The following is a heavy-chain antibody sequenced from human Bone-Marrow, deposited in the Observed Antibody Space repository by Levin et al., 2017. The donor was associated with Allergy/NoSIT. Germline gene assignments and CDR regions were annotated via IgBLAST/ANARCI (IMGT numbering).Heavy chain of an antibody. CDR2: INAVGDDL. V-gene: IGHV3-23*01. CDR1: GFTFNNFA. J-gene: IGHJ4*02. D-gene: IGHD3-16*01. CDR3: AKDVFGGVRLGFDF. Sequence: QPGGSLRLSCAASGFTFNNFAMSWVRQAPGKGLEWVSAINAVGDDLYYADSVKGRFTISRDNSRYTLYLQMASLRAADTAIYYCAKDVFGGVRLGFDFWGQGALVTVSS.